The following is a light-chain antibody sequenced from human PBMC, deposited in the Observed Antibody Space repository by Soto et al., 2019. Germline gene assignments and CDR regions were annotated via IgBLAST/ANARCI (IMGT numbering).Light chain of an antibody. J-gene: IGKJ1*01. CDR1: QSVDIN. V-gene: IGKV3-15*01. CDR3: QQYHEWPSWA. CDR2: GAS. Sequence: EIVLTQSPSTLSVSPGERVTLSCRASQSVDINLAWYQQKPGQAPRLLIYGASTRATGFPARFSGSGSGTGFTLTISSVQSEDIALYYCQQYHEWPSWAFGQGTKVDIK.